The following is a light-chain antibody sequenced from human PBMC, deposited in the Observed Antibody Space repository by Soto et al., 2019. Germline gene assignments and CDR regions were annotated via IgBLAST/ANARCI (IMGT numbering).Light chain of an antibody. V-gene: IGKV3-15*01. J-gene: IGKJ1*01. Sequence: EIVMTQSPATLSVSPGERATLSCRASQSVSSNLAWYQQKPGQAPRLLIYGASTRATGIPARFSGSGSGTEFNLTISSLQSEDFAVYYCQQYNNWPRTFGQWTNVEIK. CDR3: QQYNNWPRT. CDR1: QSVSSN. CDR2: GAS.